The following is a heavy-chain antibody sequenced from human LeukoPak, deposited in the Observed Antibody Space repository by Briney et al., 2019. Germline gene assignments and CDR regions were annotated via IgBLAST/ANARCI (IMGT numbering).Heavy chain of an antibody. CDR3: ARAPRGYYYGSGTHPKRDYYFDY. J-gene: IGHJ4*02. CDR2: IYTSGST. CDR1: GGSISSGSYY. V-gene: IGHV4-61*02. D-gene: IGHD3-10*01. Sequence: KASETLSLTCTVSGGSISSGSYYWSWIRQPAGKGLEWIGRIYTSGSTNYNPSLKSRVTISVDTSKNQFSLKLSSVTAADTAVHYCARAPRGYYYGSGTHPKRDYYFDYWGQGTLVTVSS.